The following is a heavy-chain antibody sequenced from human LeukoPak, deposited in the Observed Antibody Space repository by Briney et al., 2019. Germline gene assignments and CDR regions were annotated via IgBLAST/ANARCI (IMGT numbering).Heavy chain of an antibody. V-gene: IGHV4-39*01. J-gene: IGHJ3*02. CDR3: ARVFVCSGGSCYPGAFDI. CDR1: GGSISSSSYY. Sequence: PSETLSLTCTVSGGSISSSSYYWGWIRQPPGKGLEWIGSIYYSGSTYYNPSLKSRVTISVDTSKNQFSLKLSSVAAADTAVYYCARVFVCSGGSCYPGAFDIWGQGTMVTVSS. CDR2: IYYSGST. D-gene: IGHD2-15*01.